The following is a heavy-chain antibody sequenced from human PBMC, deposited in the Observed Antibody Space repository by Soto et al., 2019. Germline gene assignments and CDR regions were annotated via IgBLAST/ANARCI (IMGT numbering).Heavy chain of an antibody. D-gene: IGHD3-22*01. CDR2: ISYEGSNK. J-gene: IGHJ4*02. CDR1: GFTSSSYV. CDR3: AKGATNYYDGSGPIDY. V-gene: IGHV3-30*18. Sequence: GGSLTLSCEGSGFTSSSYVMHWVRQAPGKGLEWVALISYEGSNKYYADSVKGRFTISRDNSKNTLYLQMNSLRAEDTAVYFCAKGATNYYDGSGPIDYWGQGTLVTVSS.